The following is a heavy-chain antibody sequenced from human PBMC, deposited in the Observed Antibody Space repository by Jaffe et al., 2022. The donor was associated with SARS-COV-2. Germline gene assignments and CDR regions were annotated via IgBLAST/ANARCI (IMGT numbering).Heavy chain of an antibody. D-gene: IGHD3-10*01. J-gene: IGHJ4*02. CDR3: ARDSFPYGSGNYPFGY. CDR1: GYTFSSYD. V-gene: IGHV1-18*01. Sequence: QVQLVQSGAEVKKPGASVKVSCKGSGYTFSSYDISWVRQAPGQGLEWMGWISAYNGNTNYAQKFQGRVTMTTDTSTNTAYMELGSLRSDDTAVYYCARDSFPYGSGNYPFGYWGLGTLVTVSS. CDR2: ISAYNGNT.